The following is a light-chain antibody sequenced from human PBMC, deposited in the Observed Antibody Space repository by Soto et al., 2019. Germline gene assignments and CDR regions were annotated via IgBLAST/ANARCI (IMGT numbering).Light chain of an antibody. CDR3: QQADTFPLT. CDR2: AAS. Sequence: TQMTQSPSSVSASVGDRVTITCRASRVLRGWLAWFQRKPGKAPNLLIFAASSLQSGVPSRFSGSGSGTDFTLTISSLQPEDFATYYCQQADTFPLTFGGGTKVEIK. V-gene: IGKV1-12*01. J-gene: IGKJ4*01. CDR1: RVLRGW.